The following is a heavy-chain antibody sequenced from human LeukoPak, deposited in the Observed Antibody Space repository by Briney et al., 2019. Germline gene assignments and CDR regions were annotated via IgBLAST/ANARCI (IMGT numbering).Heavy chain of an antibody. V-gene: IGHV5-51*01. D-gene: IGHD1-14*01. CDR3: ARRYNNKSEGSDAFDI. J-gene: IGHJ3*02. CDR2: IYPGDSDT. CDR1: GYSFTSYW. Sequence: GESPKISCKGSGYSFTSYWIGWVRQMPGKGLEWMGNIYPGDSDTKYSPSFQGQVTISADKSISTAYLQWTSLEASDTAMYDCARRYNNKSEGSDAFDIWGQGTMVTVSS.